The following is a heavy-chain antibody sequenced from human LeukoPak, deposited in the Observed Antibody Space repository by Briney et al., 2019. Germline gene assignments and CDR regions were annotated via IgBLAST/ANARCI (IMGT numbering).Heavy chain of an antibody. V-gene: IGHV3-33*06. Sequence: GGSLRLSCAASGFTFSSYGMHWVRQAPGKGLEWVAVIWYDGSNKYYADSVKGRFTISRDNSKNTLYLQMNSLRAEDTAVYYCAKDAGTMVRGVINYYFDYWGQGTLDTVSS. CDR1: GFTFSSYG. CDR3: AKDAGTMVRGVINYYFDY. J-gene: IGHJ4*02. CDR2: IWYDGSNK. D-gene: IGHD3-10*01.